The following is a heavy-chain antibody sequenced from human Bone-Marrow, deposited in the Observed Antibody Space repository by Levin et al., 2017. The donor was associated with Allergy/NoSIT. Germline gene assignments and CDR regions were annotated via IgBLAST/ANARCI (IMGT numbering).Heavy chain of an antibody. D-gene: IGHD4-17*01. J-gene: IGHJ4*02. Sequence: GGSLRLSCAASGFTFSSYGMHWVRQAPGKGLEWEAVISYDGSNKYSADSVKGRFTISRDNSKNTLYLQMNSLRAEDTAVYYCAKGGDTYGDPLDYWGQGTLVTVSS. V-gene: IGHV3-30*18. CDR1: GFTFSSYG. CDR3: AKGGDTYGDPLDY. CDR2: ISYDGSNK.